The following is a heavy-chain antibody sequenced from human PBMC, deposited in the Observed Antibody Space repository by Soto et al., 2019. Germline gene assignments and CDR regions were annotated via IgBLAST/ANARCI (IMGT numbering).Heavy chain of an antibody. D-gene: IGHD3-10*01. CDR2: INPSGGST. CDR3: ARYGTMVRGVIHVYYGMDV. CDR1: GDTFTSYS. Sequence: ASVKVSCKASGDTFTSYSMHWVRQAPGQGLEWMGIINPSGGSTSYAQKFQGRVTITADESTSTAYMELSSLRSEDTAVYYCARYGTMVRGVIHVYYGMDVWGQGTTVTVS. V-gene: IGHV1-46*01. J-gene: IGHJ6*02.